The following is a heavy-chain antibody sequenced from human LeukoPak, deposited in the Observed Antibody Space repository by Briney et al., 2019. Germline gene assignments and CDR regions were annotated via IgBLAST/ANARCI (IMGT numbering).Heavy chain of an antibody. J-gene: IGHJ4*02. CDR3: ARDEGDYVWGSDRPY. CDR2: ISGSGGST. CDR1: GFTFSSYA. V-gene: IGHV3-23*01. Sequence: PGGSLRLPCAASGFTFSSYAMSWVRQAPGKGLEWVSAISGSGGSTYYADSVKGRFTISRDNSKNTLYLQMNSLRAEDTAVYYCARDEGDYVWGSDRPYWGQGTLVTVSS. D-gene: IGHD3-16*02.